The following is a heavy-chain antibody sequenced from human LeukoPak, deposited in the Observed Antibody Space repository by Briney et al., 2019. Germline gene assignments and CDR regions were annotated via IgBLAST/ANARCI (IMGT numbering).Heavy chain of an antibody. V-gene: IGHV4-59*01. J-gene: IGHJ6*02. CDR3: ARDIAARAGGMDV. CDR1: GGSISSYY. D-gene: IGHD6-13*01. CDR2: IYYSGST. Sequence: LETLSLTCTVSGGSISSYYWSWIRQPPGKGLEWIGYIYYSGSTNYNPSLKSRVTISVDTSKNQFSLKLSSVTAADTAVYYCARDIAARAGGMDVWGQGTTVTVSS.